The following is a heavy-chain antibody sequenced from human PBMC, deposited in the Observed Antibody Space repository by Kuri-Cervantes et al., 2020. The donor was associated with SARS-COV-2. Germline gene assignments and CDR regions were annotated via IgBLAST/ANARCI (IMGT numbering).Heavy chain of an antibody. D-gene: IGHD1-26*01. CDR2: ISYDGSNK. Sequence: LSLTCAASGFTFSSYAMHWVRQAPGKGLEWVAVISYDGSNKYYADTVKGRFTISRDNSKNTLYLQMNSLRAEDTAVYYCASELLAYFDYWGQGTLVTDSS. CDR3: ASELLAYFDY. CDR1: GFTFSSYA. J-gene: IGHJ4*02. V-gene: IGHV3-30-3*01.